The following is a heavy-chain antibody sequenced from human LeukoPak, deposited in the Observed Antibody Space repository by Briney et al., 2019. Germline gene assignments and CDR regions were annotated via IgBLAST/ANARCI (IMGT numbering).Heavy chain of an antibody. D-gene: IGHD2-21*01. V-gene: IGHV4-38-2*01. CDR1: GYSISTGYF. Sequence: PSETLSLTCAVSGYSISTGYFWGWIRQSPGQGLEWIGSIFHSGSASYNPSFKSRVTLSVDTSKNEFSLKLTSVTATDTAIYYCARHALTSSSIPYYDFWGQGALVTVSS. CDR2: IFHSGSA. J-gene: IGHJ4*02. CDR3: ARHALTSSSIPYYDF.